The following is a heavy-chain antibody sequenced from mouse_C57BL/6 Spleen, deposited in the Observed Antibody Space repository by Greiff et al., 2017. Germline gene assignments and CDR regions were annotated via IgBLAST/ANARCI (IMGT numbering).Heavy chain of an antibody. Sequence: QVQLKESGAELVRPGASVTLSCKASGYTFTDYEMHWVKQTPVHGLEWIGAIDPETGGTAYNQKFKGKAILTADKSSSTAYMELRSLTSEDSAVYYCTRPLYDYEGYFDYWGQGTTLTVSS. CDR3: TRPLYDYEGYFDY. D-gene: IGHD2-4*01. CDR2: IDPETGGT. CDR1: GYTFTDYE. V-gene: IGHV1-15*01. J-gene: IGHJ2*01.